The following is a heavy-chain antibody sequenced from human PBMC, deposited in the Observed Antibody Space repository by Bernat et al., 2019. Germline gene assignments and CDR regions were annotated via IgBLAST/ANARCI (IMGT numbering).Heavy chain of an antibody. J-gene: IGHJ4*02. CDR1: GGPIGSYY. CDR2: IYDSGNT. V-gene: IGHV4-59*08. CDR3: ARADGSYSVFDY. D-gene: IGHD1-26*01. Sequence: QVRLQESGPGLVRPSETLSLTCTVSGGPIGSYYWTWIRQPPGKGLEWIGYIYDSGNTNYNPSLKSRVTISVDATKNQIPLKLNSVTAADAAVYYCARADGSYSVFDYWGQGTLVTVSS.